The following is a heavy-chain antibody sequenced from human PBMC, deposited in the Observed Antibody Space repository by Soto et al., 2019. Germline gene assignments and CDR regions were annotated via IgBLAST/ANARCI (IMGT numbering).Heavy chain of an antibody. CDR2: ISHTGTT. CDR3: ARIHYYGSGTLDY. D-gene: IGHD3-10*01. V-gene: IGHV4-4*02. CDR1: GDSISGSQW. J-gene: IGHJ4*02. Sequence: SETLSLTCAVSGDSISGSQWWSWVRLPPGQGLEWIGEISHTGTTNYNPSLKSRVTMSVDKPKNQFSLKLSSVTAADTAVYYCARIHYYGSGTLDYWGQGTLVTVSS.